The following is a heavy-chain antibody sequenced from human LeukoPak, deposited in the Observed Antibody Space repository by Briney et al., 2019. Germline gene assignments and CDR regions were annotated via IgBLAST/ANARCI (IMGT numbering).Heavy chain of an antibody. V-gene: IGHV4-34*01. CDR1: GGSFSGYY. CDR3: ARGSEEGYANYYDSSGYYLYFDY. J-gene: IGHJ4*02. CDR2: INHSGST. Sequence: SETLSLTCAVYGGSFSGYYWSWIRQPPGKGLEWIGEINHSGSTNYNPSLKSRVTISVDTSKNQFSLKLSSVTAADTAVYYCARGSEEGYANYYDSSGYYLYFDYWGQGTLATVSS. D-gene: IGHD3-22*01.